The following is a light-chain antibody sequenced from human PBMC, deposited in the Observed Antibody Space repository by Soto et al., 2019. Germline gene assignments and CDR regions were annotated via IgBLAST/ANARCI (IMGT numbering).Light chain of an antibody. V-gene: IGKV4-1*01. J-gene: IGKJ3*01. CDR1: QSVLQRSTNKNY. CDR2: WAS. CDR3: QQYYSTLFT. Sequence: DIVMTQSPDSLAVSLGERATINCKSSQSVLQRSTNKNYLAWYQQKPGQPPKLLMYWASTREFGVPDRFSGSGSGTDFTLTISSLQAEDVAVYYCQQYYSTLFTFGPGTKVDIK.